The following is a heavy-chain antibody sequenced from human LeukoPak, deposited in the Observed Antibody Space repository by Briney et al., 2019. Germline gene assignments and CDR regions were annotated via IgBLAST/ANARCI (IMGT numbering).Heavy chain of an antibody. CDR3: ATYDYVWGSYRYTVRFDY. CDR1: VYTLTELS. D-gene: IGHD3-16*02. V-gene: IGHV1-24*01. J-gene: IGHJ4*02. CDR2: FDSEDGET. Sequence: SVKVSCKVSVYTLTELSMHWVRQAPGKGLEWMGGFDSEDGETIYAQKFQGRVTMTEDTSTDTAYMELSSLRSEDTAVYYCATYDYVWGSYRYTVRFDYWGQGTLVTVSS.